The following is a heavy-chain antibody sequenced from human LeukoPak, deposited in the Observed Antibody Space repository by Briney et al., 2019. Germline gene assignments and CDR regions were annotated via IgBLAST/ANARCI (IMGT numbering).Heavy chain of an antibody. D-gene: IGHD6-19*01. V-gene: IGHV5-51*01. CDR3: ARHSVSGWYSDAFDI. J-gene: IGHJ3*02. Sequence: LGESLKISCKGSGYSFTSYWIGWVRQMPGKGLEWMGIIYPGDSDTRYSPSFQGQVTISADKSISTAYLQWSSLKASDTAMYYCARHSVSGWYSDAFDIWGQGTMVTVSS. CDR2: IYPGDSDT. CDR1: GYSFTSYW.